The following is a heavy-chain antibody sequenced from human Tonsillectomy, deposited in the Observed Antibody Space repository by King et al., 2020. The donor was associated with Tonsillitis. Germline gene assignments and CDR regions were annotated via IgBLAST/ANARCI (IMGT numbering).Heavy chain of an antibody. V-gene: IGHV4-39*07. Sequence: LQLQESGPGLVKPSETLSLTCTVSGGSISSINYYWGWNRQPPGKGLEWIGSFYYRGSTNHNPSLKSRVSISADTSKNQFSLKLNSVTAAATAGFFCARHGSPTAGNNLFDPWRQGTLVTVSS. CDR2: FYYRGST. CDR3: ARHGSPTAGNNLFDP. J-gene: IGHJ5*02. CDR1: GGSISSINYY. D-gene: IGHD2-15*01.